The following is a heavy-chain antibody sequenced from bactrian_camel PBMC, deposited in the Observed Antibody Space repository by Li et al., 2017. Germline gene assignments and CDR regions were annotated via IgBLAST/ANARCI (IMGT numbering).Heavy chain of an antibody. CDR3: KTRSGSCSGTYYLYGY. CDR2: ISLDGIT. CDR1: GFTSNSCG. V-gene: IGHV3S53*01. J-gene: IGHJ6*01. D-gene: IGHD2*01. Sequence: VQLVESGGGSVQAGGSLRLSCTAPGFTSNSCGMNWYRQAAGKQREWVSSISLDGITSYADSVKGRFTISTDKAKDTVYLQMNSLKPEDTAMYSCKTRSGSCSGTYYLYGYWGQGTQVTVS.